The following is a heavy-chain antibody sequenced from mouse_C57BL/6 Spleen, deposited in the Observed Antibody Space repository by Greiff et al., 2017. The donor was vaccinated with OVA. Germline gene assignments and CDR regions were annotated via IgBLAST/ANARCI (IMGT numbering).Heavy chain of an antibody. D-gene: IGHD1-1*01. J-gene: IGHJ1*03. V-gene: IGHV1-9*01. CDR2: ILPGSGST. CDR1: GYTFTGYW. CDR3: AKGITTVVYWYFDV. Sequence: QVQLKQSGAELMKPGASVKLSCKATGYTFTGYWIEWVKQRPGHGLEWIGEILPGSGSTNYNEKFKGKATFTADTSSNTAYMQLSSLTTEDSAIYYCAKGITTVVYWYFDVWGTGTTVTVSS.